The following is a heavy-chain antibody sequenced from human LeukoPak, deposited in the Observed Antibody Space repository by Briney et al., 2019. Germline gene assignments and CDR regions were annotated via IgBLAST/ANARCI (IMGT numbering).Heavy chain of an antibody. CDR2: VNGNGGST. CDR3: AKSLYGGCDY. CDR1: GFTFSTYA. D-gene: IGHD3-16*02. Sequence: GGSLRLSCAASGFTFSTYAMSWVRQAPGKGLEWVSGVNGNGGSTSYADSVEGRFTISRDNSKNTVYLQMNSLRVEDTAVYYCAKSLYGGCDYWGQGTVVTVSS. V-gene: IGHV3-23*01. J-gene: IGHJ4*02.